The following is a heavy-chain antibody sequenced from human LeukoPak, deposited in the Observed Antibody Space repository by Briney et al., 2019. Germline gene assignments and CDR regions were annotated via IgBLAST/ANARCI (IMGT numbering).Heavy chain of an antibody. J-gene: IGHJ4*02. V-gene: IGHV3-23*01. D-gene: IGHD5-12*01. CDR3: AKRRGYSGYDYVIDY. CDR2: ISGSGGST. Sequence: GGSLRLSCAASGLTFSSYAMSWVRQAPGKGLEWVSAISGSGGSTYYADSVKGRFTISRDNSKNTLYLQMNSLRADDTAVYYCAKRRGYSGYDYVIDYWGQGTLVTVSS. CDR1: GLTFSSYA.